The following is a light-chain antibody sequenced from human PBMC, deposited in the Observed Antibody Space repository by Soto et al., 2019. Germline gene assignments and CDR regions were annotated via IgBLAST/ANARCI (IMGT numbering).Light chain of an antibody. J-gene: IGKJ1*01. CDR3: QQYGSSPTWT. CDR1: ESVSSSY. Sequence: EIVLTQSPGTLSLSPGERATLSCRASESVSSSYLGWYQQKPGQAPRLLIYGASTRATGIPDRFSGSGSGTDFTLTIRRLEPEDFAVYYCQQYGSSPTWTFGQGTKVDNK. CDR2: GAS. V-gene: IGKV3-20*01.